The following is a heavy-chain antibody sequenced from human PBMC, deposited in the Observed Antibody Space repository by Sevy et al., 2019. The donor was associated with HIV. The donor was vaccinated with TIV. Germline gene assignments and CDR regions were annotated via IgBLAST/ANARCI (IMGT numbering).Heavy chain of an antibody. CDR2: ISAYNGNT. CDR1: GYTFTSYG. Sequence: ASVKVSCKASGYTFTSYGISWVRQAPGQGLEWMGWISAYNGNTIYAQKLQGRVTMTTDTSTSTAYMELRSLGSDDTAVYYCARDSIPLVQGVIITPYYYGMDVWGQGTTVTVSS. D-gene: IGHD3-10*01. J-gene: IGHJ6*02. V-gene: IGHV1-18*01. CDR3: ARDSIPLVQGVIITPYYYGMDV.